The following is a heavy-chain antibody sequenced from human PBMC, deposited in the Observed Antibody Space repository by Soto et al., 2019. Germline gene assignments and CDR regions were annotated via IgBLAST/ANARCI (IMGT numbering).Heavy chain of an antibody. J-gene: IGHJ4*02. CDR3: AKDSNLLEWLTHFDY. D-gene: IGHD3-3*01. Sequence: GGSLRLSCAASGFTFSSYGMHWVRQAPGKWLGWVAVISYEGSNKYYADSVKGRFTISRDNSKNTLYLQMNSLRAEDTAVYYCAKDSNLLEWLTHFDYWGQGTLVTVSS. CDR1: GFTFSSYG. V-gene: IGHV3-30*18. CDR2: ISYEGSNK.